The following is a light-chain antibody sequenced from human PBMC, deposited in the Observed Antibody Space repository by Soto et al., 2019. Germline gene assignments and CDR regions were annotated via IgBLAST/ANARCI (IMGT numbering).Light chain of an antibody. V-gene: IGKV3D-20*02. CDR1: QSVSSSY. J-gene: IGKJ1*01. CDR2: DAS. Sequence: EIELTQSPGTLSLSPGERATLSCRASQSVSSSYLAWYQQKPGQAPRLLIYDASSRATGIPDRFSGSGSGTDFTLTISRLQPEDFAIYYCQQRSNWPPTFGRGTKVEMK. CDR3: QQRSNWPPT.